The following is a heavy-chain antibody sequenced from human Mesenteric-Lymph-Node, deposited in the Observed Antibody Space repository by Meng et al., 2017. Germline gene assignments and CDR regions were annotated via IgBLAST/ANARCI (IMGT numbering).Heavy chain of an antibody. CDR2: ISSSGSTI. V-gene: IGHV3-11*04. CDR1: GFTFSDYY. CDR3: ARELYCSSTSCSV. Sequence: GGSLRLSCAASGFTFSDYYMSWIRQAPGKGLEWVSYISSSGSTIYYADSVKGRFTISRDNAKNSLYLQMNSLRAEDTAVYYCARELYCSSTSCSVWGQGTLVTGSS. D-gene: IGHD2-2*01. J-gene: IGHJ4*02.